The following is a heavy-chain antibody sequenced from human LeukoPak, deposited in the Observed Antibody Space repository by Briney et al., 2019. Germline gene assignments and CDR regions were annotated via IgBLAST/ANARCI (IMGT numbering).Heavy chain of an antibody. CDR2: IYYSGST. Sequence: SQTLSLTCTVSGDSISSGGYYWGWIRQPPGKGLEWIGSIYYSGSTYYNPSLKSRVTISVDTSKNQFSLKLSSVTAADTAVYYCASLYDFWSGYYFDYWGQGTLVTVSS. CDR3: ASLYDFWSGYYFDY. V-gene: IGHV4-39*01. D-gene: IGHD3-3*01. J-gene: IGHJ4*02. CDR1: GDSISSGGYY.